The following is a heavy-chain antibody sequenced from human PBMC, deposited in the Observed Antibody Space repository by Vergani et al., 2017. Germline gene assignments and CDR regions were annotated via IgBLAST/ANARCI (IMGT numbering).Heavy chain of an antibody. Sequence: VQLVESGGGLVQPGGSLRLSCTLSGFTLNTYGIHWVRQAPGKGLELVSFIRYDGSSEYYGDSVKGRFTISRDKSQNTVNLQMNSLRTEDTAVYFCANSVIAGNVGVAYFGMDVWGRGTTVTVSS. CDR1: GFTLNTYG. J-gene: IGHJ6*02. D-gene: IGHD2/OR15-2a*01. CDR3: ANSVIAGNVGVAYFGMDV. V-gene: IGHV3-30*02. CDR2: IRYDGSSE.